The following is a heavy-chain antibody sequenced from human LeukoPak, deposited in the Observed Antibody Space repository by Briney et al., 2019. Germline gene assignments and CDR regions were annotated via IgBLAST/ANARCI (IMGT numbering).Heavy chain of an antibody. Sequence: GGSLRLSCAASGFTVSNNYMSWVRQTPGKGLEWVSVIYAGGSTYYADSVKGRFTISRDNSKNTLYLQMNSLRAEDTAVYYCARGSYKAATKGYFDYWGQGTLVTVSS. V-gene: IGHV3-66*01. CDR1: GFTVSNNY. CDR3: ARGSYKAATKGYFDY. J-gene: IGHJ4*02. D-gene: IGHD6-25*01. CDR2: IYAGGST.